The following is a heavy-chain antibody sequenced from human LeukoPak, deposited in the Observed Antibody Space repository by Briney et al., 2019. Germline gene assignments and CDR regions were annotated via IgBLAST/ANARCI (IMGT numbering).Heavy chain of an antibody. CDR3: AKGAGVVPYYFDY. CDR1: GFTFSSYS. CDR2: ISSSSSYI. D-gene: IGHD2-2*01. Sequence: PGGSLRLSCAASGFTFSSYSMNWVRQAPGKGLEWVSSISSSSSYIYYADSVKGRFTISRDNSKNTLYLQMNSLRAEDTAVYYCAKGAGVVPYYFDYWGQGTLVTVSS. V-gene: IGHV3-21*01. J-gene: IGHJ4*02.